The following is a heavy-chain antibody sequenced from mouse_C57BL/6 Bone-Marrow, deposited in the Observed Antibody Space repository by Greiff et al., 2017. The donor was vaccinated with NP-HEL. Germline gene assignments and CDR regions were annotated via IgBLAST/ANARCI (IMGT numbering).Heavy chain of an antibody. J-gene: IGHJ2*01. V-gene: IGHV1-81*01. CDR2: IYPRGGNT. CDR3: GGYSNYEGVFAY. Sequence: QVQLKQSGAELARPGASVKLSCKASGYTFTSYGISWVKQRTGQGLEWIGEIYPRGGNTYYNEKFKGKATLTADKSSSTAYMELRSLTSEDSAVYFCGGYSNYEGVFAYWGQGTTLTVSS. D-gene: IGHD2-5*01. CDR1: GYTFTSYG.